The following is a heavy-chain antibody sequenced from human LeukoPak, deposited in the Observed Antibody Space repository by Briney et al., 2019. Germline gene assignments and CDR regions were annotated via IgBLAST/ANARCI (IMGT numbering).Heavy chain of an antibody. CDR3: ARGFLGDAFDI. CDR1: GFTFSRYD. D-gene: IGHD3-3*01. J-gene: IGHJ3*02. V-gene: IGHV3-13*05. CDR2: IGTVGDP. Sequence: PGGSLRLSCAASGFTFSRYDMHWVRQAPGKGLEWVSAIGTVGDPYYPGSVKGRFTISRENAKNSSYLQMNSLRAGDTAVYYCARGFLGDAFDIWGQGTMVTVSS.